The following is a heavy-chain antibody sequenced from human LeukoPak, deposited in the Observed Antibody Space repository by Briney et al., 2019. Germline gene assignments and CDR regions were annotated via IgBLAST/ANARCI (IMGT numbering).Heavy chain of an antibody. V-gene: IGHV3-23*01. CDR2: ISGSGGST. D-gene: IGHD3-10*01. Sequence: GGSLRLSCAASGFTFSSYAMSWVRQAPGKGLEWVSAISGSGGSTYYADSVKGRFTISRDNSKNTLYLQMNSLRAEDTAVYYCARGNGYYYGSGIDYWGQGTLVTVSS. J-gene: IGHJ4*02. CDR1: GFTFSSYA. CDR3: ARGNGYYYGSGIDY.